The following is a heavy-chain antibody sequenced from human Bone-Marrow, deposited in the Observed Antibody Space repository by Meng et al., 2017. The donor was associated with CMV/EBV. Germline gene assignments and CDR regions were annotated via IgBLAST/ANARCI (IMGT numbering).Heavy chain of an antibody. Sequence: GGSLRPSCVASGFDSSNYDMHWVRQSPGKGLEWVALIRPDGGNKYYADSPKGRFTVSRDNSKSTLYLHMNSLRPEDTAVYYCANGGSYYASRNPSGFDYWGQGTLVTVSS. V-gene: IGHV3-30*02. CDR1: GFDSSNYD. CDR3: ANGGSYYASRNPSGFDY. J-gene: IGHJ4*02. CDR2: IRPDGGNK. D-gene: IGHD3-10*01.